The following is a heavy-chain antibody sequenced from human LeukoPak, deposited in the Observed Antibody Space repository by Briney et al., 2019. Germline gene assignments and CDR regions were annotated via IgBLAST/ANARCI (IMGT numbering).Heavy chain of an antibody. J-gene: IGHJ4*02. V-gene: IGHV3-53*01. Sequence: GGSLRLSCAASGFTVSSNYMTWVRQAPGKGLEWVSVIYSGGGRYYADSVKGRFTISRDNSKNTLYLQMNSLRAEDTAVYYCARAGGLRIAVAPIDCWGQGTLVTVSS. D-gene: IGHD6-19*01. CDR1: GFTVSSNY. CDR3: ARAGGLRIAVAPIDC. CDR2: IYSGGGR.